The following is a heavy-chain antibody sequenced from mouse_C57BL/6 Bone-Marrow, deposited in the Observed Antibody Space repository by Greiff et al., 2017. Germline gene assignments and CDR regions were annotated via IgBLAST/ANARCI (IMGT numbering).Heavy chain of an antibody. Sequence: VQLQQSGAELARPGASVKMSCKASGYTFTSYTMHWVKQRPGQGLEWIGYINPSSGYTKYNQKFKDKATLTADKSSSTAYMQLSSLTSEDSEVYYCARIEIQATHAMDYWGQGTSVTVSS. CDR3: ARIEIQATHAMDY. V-gene: IGHV1-4*01. J-gene: IGHJ4*01. CDR1: GYTFTSYT. CDR2: INPSSGYT. D-gene: IGHD3-2*02.